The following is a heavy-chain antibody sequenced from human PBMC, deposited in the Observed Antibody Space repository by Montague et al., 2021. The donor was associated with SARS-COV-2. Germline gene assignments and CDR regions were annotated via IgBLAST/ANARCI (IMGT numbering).Heavy chain of an antibody. CDR2: INHSGST. CDR1: GGSFSGYY. V-gene: IGHV4-34*01. D-gene: IGHD2-2*01. Sequence: SETLSLTCAVYGGSFSGYYWSWIRQPPGKGLEWIGEINHSGSTNYNPSLKIPVTISVDTSKNQFSLKLSSVTAADTAVYFCARGFRSVVPAVLVVVFYYYLEVEVWGQGTTGTV. CDR3: ARGFRSVVPAVLVVVFYYYLEVEV. J-gene: IGHJ6*01.